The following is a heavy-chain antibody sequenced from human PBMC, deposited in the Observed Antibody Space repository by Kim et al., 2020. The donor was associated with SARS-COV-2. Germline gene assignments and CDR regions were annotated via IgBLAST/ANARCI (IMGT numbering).Heavy chain of an antibody. Sequence: GGSLRLSCAASGFTFSSYAMNWVRQSPGKGLEWVSSISGSGGTIYYADSVKGRFTISRDNSKNSLYLQMNSLRAEDTAVYYCAREAYGDYVHFDYWGQGTLVTVSS. V-gene: IGHV3-48*01. CDR1: GFTFSSYA. J-gene: IGHJ4*02. CDR2: ISGSGGTI. CDR3: AREAYGDYVHFDY. D-gene: IGHD4-17*01.